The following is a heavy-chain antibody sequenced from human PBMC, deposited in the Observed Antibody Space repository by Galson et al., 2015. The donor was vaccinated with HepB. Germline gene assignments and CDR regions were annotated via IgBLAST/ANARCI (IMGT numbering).Heavy chain of an antibody. CDR3: ARRGYCSGGSCHSHAFDI. D-gene: IGHD2-15*01. Sequence: QSGAEVKKPGESLKISCKGSGYTFTSYWIAWVRQMPGKGLEWMGIIYPGDSDTRYSPSSQGQVTISADKSISTAYLQWSSLKASDTAIYYCARRGYCSGGSCHSHAFDIWGQGTMVTVSS. J-gene: IGHJ3*02. CDR1: GYTFTSYW. CDR2: IYPGDSDT. V-gene: IGHV5-51*01.